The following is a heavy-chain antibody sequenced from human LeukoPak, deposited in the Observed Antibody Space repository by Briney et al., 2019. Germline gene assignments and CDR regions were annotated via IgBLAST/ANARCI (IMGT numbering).Heavy chain of an antibody. CDR1: GFTVSSNY. CDR2: IYSGGST. V-gene: IGHV3-53*01. CDR3: ARYPELIGSTSPYYYYYMDV. Sequence: PAGSLSHSCAASGFTVSSNYMSWVRQAPGKGLEWVSVIYSGGSTYYADSVKGRFTISTDNSKNTLYLQMNSLRAEDTAVYYCARYPELIGSTSPYYYYYMDVWGKGATFTVSS. J-gene: IGHJ6*03. D-gene: IGHD2-2*01.